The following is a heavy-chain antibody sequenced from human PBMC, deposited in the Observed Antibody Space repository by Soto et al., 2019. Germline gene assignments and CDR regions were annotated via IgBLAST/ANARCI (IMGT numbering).Heavy chain of an antibody. D-gene: IGHD2-15*01. Sequence: QVQLQQWGAGLLKPSETLSLTCAVYGGSFSGYYWSWIRQPPGKGLEWIGEINHSGSTNYNPSLKSRVTISVDTSKNQFSLKLSSVTAADTAVYYCARRPLDIVVVVAATPWFYPWGQGTLVTVSS. CDR1: GGSFSGYY. J-gene: IGHJ5*02. CDR3: ARRPLDIVVVVAATPWFYP. V-gene: IGHV4-34*01. CDR2: INHSGST.